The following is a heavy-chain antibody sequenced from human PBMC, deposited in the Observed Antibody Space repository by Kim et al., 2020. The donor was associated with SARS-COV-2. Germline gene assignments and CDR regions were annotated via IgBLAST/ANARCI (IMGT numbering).Heavy chain of an antibody. CDR3: ARGNDFWSGYYLHFGMDV. CDR2: IYYSGST. Sequence: SETLSLTCTVSGGSISSYYWSWIRQPPGKGLEWIGYIYYSGSTNYNPSLKSRVTISVDTSKNQFSLKLSSVTAADTAVYYCARGNDFWSGYYLHFGMDVWGQGTTVTVSS. J-gene: IGHJ6*02. D-gene: IGHD3-3*01. V-gene: IGHV4-59*13. CDR1: GGSISSYY.